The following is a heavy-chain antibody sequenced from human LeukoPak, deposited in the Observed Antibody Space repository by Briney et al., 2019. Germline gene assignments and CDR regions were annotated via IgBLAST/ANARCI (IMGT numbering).Heavy chain of an antibody. V-gene: IGHV3-30-3*01. D-gene: IGHD2-2*01. CDR1: GFTFSSYA. J-gene: IGHJ4*02. CDR3: AKGSIVVVPAAIPDY. Sequence: GGSLRLSCAASGFTFSSYAMHWVRQAPGKGLEWVAVISYDGSNKYYADSVKGRFTISRDNSKNTLYLQMNSLRAEDTAVYYCAKGSIVVVPAAIPDYWGQGTLVTVSS. CDR2: ISYDGSNK.